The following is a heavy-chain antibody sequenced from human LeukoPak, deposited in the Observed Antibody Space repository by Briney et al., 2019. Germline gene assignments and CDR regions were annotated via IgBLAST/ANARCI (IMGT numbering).Heavy chain of an antibody. Sequence: GGSLRLSCAASGFTFSSYGTHWVRQAPGKGLEWVAVIWYDGSAKYYADSVKGRVTISRDDSKNMLYLQMNSLRAEDTAVYYCARCHSAWLLQIDAFDIWGQGTMVTVSS. J-gene: IGHJ3*02. D-gene: IGHD3-22*01. CDR3: ARCHSAWLLQIDAFDI. V-gene: IGHV3-33*01. CDR2: IWYDGSAK. CDR1: GFTFSSYG.